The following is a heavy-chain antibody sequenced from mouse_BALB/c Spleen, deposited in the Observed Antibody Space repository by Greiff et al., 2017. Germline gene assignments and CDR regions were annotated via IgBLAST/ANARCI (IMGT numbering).Heavy chain of an antibody. CDR1: GYTFTSYY. J-gene: IGHJ2*01. V-gene: IGHV1S56*01. Sequence: QVQLQQSGPELVKPGASVRISCKASGYTFTSYYIHWVKQRPGQGLEWIGWIYPGNVNTKYNEKFKGKATLTADKSSSTAYMQLSSLTSEDSAVYFCARDGNYVDYWGQGTTLTVSS. CDR2: IYPGNVNT. CDR3: ARDGNYVDY. D-gene: IGHD2-1*01.